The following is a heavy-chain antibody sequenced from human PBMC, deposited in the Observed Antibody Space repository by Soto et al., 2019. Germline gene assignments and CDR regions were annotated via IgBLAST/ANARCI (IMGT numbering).Heavy chain of an antibody. J-gene: IGHJ6*03. D-gene: IGHD3-16*01. CDR3: ARVGYYYYMDV. CDR1: GFTFSRYW. V-gene: IGHV3-7*01. Sequence: GGSLILSCAASGFTFSRYWMSWVRQAPGKGLEWVANIKEDGSEKSYVDSVKGRFTISRDNAKNSLYLQMNSLRAEDTAVYYCARVGYYYYMDVWGKGTTVTVSS. CDR2: IKEDGSEK.